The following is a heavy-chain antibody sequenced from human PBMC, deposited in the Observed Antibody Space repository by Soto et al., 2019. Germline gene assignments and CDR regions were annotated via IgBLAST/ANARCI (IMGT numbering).Heavy chain of an antibody. J-gene: IGHJ6*03. CDR1: GYSFTSYW. D-gene: IGHD2-8*01. CDR3: ARVRELGYCTNGVCYYYYMDV. Sequence: GESLKISCKGTGYSFTSYWISWERQMPGKGLEWMGRIDPRGSYTNYSPSFQGHVPIAADKDISTAYLQWSSMKASDTAMYYCARVRELGYCTNGVCYYYYMDVWGKGTTVTVSS. V-gene: IGHV5-10-1*01. CDR2: IDPRGSYT.